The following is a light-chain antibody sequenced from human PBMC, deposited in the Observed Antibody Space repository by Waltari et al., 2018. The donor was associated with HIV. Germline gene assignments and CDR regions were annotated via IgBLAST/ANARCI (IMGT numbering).Light chain of an antibody. CDR3: QQSYRTPLT. J-gene: IGKJ5*01. Sequence: DIQMTQSPSSMSASIGGSVTITYRSSQLIVNYYNWYQQKPGQAPKLLIFAASSLHSGVPSRFIGSGSGANFTLTISGLQPEDFATYYCQQSYRTPLTFGQGTRLDIK. V-gene: IGKV1-39*01. CDR1: QLIVNY. CDR2: AAS.